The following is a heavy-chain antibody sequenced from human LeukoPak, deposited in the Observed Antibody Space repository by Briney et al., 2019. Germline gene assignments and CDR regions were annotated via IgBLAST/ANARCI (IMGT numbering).Heavy chain of an antibody. V-gene: IGHV3-66*01. J-gene: IGHJ6*03. D-gene: IGHD6-19*01. CDR1: GFTVSSNY. CDR2: IYSGGST. Sequence: GGSLRLSCAASGFTVSSNYMSWVRQAPGKGLEWASVIYSGGSTYYADSVKGRFTISRDNSKNTLYLQMNSLRAEDTAVYYCARVDAGYSSGWYYMDVWGKGTTVTISS. CDR3: ARVDAGYSSGWYYMDV.